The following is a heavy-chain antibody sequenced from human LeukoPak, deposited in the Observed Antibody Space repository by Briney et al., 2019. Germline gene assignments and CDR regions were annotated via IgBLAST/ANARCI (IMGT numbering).Heavy chain of an antibody. J-gene: IGHJ4*02. D-gene: IGHD3-10*01. V-gene: IGHV3-48*03. Sequence: PGGSLRLSCAASGFTFSSYEMNWVRQAPGKGLEWVSYISSSGSTIYYAHSVKGRFTISRDNAKNSLYLQMNSLRAEDTAVYYCARAGYFFDYWGQGTLVTVSS. CDR3: ARAGYFFDY. CDR2: ISSSGSTI. CDR1: GFTFSSYE.